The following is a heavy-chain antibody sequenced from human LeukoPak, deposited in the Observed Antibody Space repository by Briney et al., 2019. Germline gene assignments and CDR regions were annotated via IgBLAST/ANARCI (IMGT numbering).Heavy chain of an antibody. D-gene: IGHD6-19*01. CDR3: AKDRGSSGWYGGIEY. CDR2: ISWNSGTI. CDR1: GFCFDEYA. Sequence: GGSLRLSCAASGFCFDEYAMQWVRHGPGKGLGWGSGISWNSGTIGYADSVKGRFTISRDNARNSLYLEMHSLRAEDTALYYCAKDRGSSGWYGGIEYWGQGTLVTVSS. J-gene: IGHJ4*02. V-gene: IGHV3-9*01.